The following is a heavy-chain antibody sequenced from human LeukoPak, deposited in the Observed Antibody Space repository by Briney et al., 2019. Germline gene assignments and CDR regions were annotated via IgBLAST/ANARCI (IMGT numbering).Heavy chain of an antibody. CDR3: AGGFYGGWAFDY. CDR2: IHDSGST. J-gene: IGHJ4*02. V-gene: IGHV4-59*08. D-gene: IGHD6-19*01. Sequence: SETLSLICTVSGGTISSYYWNWIRQPPGKGLEWIGYIHDSGSTKYNPSLKSRVAISVDTSKNQFSLKLSSVTAADTAVYYCAGGFYGGWAFDYWGQGTLATVSP. CDR1: GGTISSYY.